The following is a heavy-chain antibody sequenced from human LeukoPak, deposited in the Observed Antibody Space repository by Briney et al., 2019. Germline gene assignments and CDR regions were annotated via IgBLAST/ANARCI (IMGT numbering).Heavy chain of an antibody. CDR2: IHNSGRT. Sequence: SETLSLTCSVSGGSVSSYYWSWIRQSPGKGLEWIGYIHNSGRTNHNPSLKSRVTGFVDTSKNQVSLRLSSVTAADTAVYYCARHGTISSESYFDYWGQGALVTVSS. V-gene: IGHV4-59*08. D-gene: IGHD1-14*01. J-gene: IGHJ4*02. CDR1: GGSVSSYY. CDR3: ARHGTISSESYFDY.